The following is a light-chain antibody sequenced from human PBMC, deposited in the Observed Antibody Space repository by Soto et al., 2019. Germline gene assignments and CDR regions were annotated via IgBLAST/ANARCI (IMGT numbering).Light chain of an antibody. CDR2: EVS. CDR1: SSDVGGYNY. Sequence: QSALTQPPSASGSPGQSVTISCTGASSDVGGYNYVSWYQQHPGKAPKLMIYEVSERPSGVPDRFSGSKSGNTASLTVSGLQAEDEDDYYCSSYAGSNNVIFGGGTKLTGL. CDR3: SSYAGSNNVI. J-gene: IGLJ2*01. V-gene: IGLV2-8*01.